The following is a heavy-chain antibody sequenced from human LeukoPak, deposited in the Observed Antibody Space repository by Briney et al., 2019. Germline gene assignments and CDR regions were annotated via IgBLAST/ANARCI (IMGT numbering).Heavy chain of an antibody. D-gene: IGHD2-8*01. J-gene: IGHJ3*01. V-gene: IGHV3-23*01. CDR3: ARRGGSNGWGAFDV. CDR2: IGGSGEST. Sequence: PGGSPRLSCAASGFTFSTHAMNWVRQAPGKGLEWVSNIGGSGESTYYADSVKGRFTISRDNSKNTVFLQMNSLSRDDTAVYYCARRGGSNGWGAFDVWGQGTTITVSS. CDR1: GFTFSTHA.